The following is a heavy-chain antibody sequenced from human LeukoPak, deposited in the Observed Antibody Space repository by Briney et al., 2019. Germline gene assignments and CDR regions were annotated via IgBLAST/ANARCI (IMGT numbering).Heavy chain of an antibody. V-gene: IGHV4-59*01. Sequence: SETLSLTCTVSGGSISTYYWSWIRQPPGKGLEWVGYIYYSGSTNYNPSLKGRVTTSVDKSKNQFSLQLSSVTAADTAVYYCARGSKYYGSGTWGQGTLVTVSA. J-gene: IGHJ5*02. CDR3: ARGSKYYGSGT. CDR1: GGSISTYY. D-gene: IGHD3-10*01. CDR2: IYYSGST.